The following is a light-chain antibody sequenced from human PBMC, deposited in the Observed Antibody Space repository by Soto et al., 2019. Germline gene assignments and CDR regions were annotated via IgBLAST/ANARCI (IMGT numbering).Light chain of an antibody. Sequence: QSVLTQPPSVSGAPGQRVTISCTGSSSNIGANYDVHWYQQRPGSAPKLLIFANTNRPSGVPDRFSGSKSGTSASLAITGLQAEDEGDYYCSSYAGSSNVFGTGIKLTVL. CDR1: SSNIGANYD. CDR3: SSYAGSSNV. V-gene: IGLV1-40*01. CDR2: ANT. J-gene: IGLJ1*01.